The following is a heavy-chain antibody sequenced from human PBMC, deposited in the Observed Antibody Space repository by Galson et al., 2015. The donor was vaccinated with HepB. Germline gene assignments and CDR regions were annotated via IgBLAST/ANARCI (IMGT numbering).Heavy chain of an antibody. V-gene: IGHV3-30*02. Sequence: SLRLSCAASRFTFSNYGMHWVRQAPGKGLEWVAFIRYDGSNKYYVDSVKGRFTISRDKSKNTLHLQMNSLRAEDTAVYYCAKAIEMNTVFFSAFDIWGQGTMVTVTS. CDR3: AKAIEMNTVFFSAFDI. J-gene: IGHJ3*02. CDR1: RFTFSNYG. CDR2: IRYDGSNK. D-gene: IGHD5-24*01.